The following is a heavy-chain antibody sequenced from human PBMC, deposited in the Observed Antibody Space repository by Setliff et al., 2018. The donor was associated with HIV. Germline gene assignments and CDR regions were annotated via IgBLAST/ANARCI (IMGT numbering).Heavy chain of an antibody. Sequence: GGSLRLSCAASGFTFRSYEMNWVRQAPGKGLEWVSYISRSGSTIHYADSVKGRFTISRDNAKNSLYLQMNSLRAEDTAVYYCARGEPTILVVPAAFFDYWGQGTLVTVSS. J-gene: IGHJ4*02. V-gene: IGHV3-48*03. CDR1: GFTFRSYE. CDR2: ISRSGSTI. CDR3: ARGEPTILVVPAAFFDY. D-gene: IGHD2-2*01.